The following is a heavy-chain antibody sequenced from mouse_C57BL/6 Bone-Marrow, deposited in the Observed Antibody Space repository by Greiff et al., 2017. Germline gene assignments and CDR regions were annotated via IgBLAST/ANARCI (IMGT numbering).Heavy chain of an antibody. Sequence: EVQLVESGGGLVKPGGSLKLSCAASGFTFSDYGMHWVRQAPEKGLEWVAYISSGSSTIYYSDPVNGRFPISRENAKNTLFLQMTSLRAEDTARYYCARWGLYFDVWGTGTTVTVSA. J-gene: IGHJ1*03. D-gene: IGHD3-1*01. V-gene: IGHV5-17*01. CDR3: ARWGLYFDV. CDR1: GFTFSDYG. CDR2: ISSGSSTI.